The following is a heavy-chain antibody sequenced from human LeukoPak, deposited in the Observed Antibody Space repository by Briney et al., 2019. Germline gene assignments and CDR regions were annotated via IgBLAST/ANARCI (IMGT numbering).Heavy chain of an antibody. D-gene: IGHD3-22*01. V-gene: IGHV3-49*04. Sequence: PGGSLRLSCTASGFTFGDYAMSWVRQAPGKGLEWVGFIRSKAYGGTTEYAASVKGGFTISRDDSKSIAYLQMNSLKTEDTAVYYCTRDSHGSSYYDSSGYSNYWGQGTLVTVSS. J-gene: IGHJ4*02. CDR1: GFTFGDYA. CDR3: TRDSHGSSYYDSSGYSNY. CDR2: IRSKAYGGTT.